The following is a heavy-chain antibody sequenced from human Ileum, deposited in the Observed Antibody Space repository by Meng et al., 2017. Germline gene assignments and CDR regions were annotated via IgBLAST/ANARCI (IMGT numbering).Heavy chain of an antibody. CDR2: INQDSSQT. V-gene: IGHV3-7*01. D-gene: IGHD2-2*01. CDR1: GFTFSRDW. Sequence: GGSLRLSCAASGFTFSRDWMTWVRQAPGKGLEWLANINQDSSQTYYVDSVKGRVTISRDNAKNSLYLQMNSLTTEDTAVYYCARDGVPAAEDDWGQGTLVTVSS. CDR3: ARDGVPAAEDD. J-gene: IGHJ4*02.